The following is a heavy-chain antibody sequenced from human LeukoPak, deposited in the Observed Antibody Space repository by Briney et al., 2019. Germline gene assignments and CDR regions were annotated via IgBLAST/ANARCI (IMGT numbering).Heavy chain of an antibody. Sequence: PSETLSLTCTVSGGSISSYYWSWIRQPAGKGLEWIGRIYTSGSTNYNPSLKSRVTMSVDTSKNQFSLKLSSVTAADTAVYYCARDRITVVRGVIITDDAFDIWGQGTMVTVSS. J-gene: IGHJ3*02. V-gene: IGHV4-4*07. CDR1: GGSISSYY. CDR2: IYTSGST. D-gene: IGHD3-10*01. CDR3: ARDRITVVRGVIITDDAFDI.